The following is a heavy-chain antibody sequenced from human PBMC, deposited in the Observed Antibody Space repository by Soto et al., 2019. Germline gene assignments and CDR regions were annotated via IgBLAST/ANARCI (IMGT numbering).Heavy chain of an antibody. CDR2: ISGSGGST. CDR3: ARDGSSYYYDSSGYSRSAFDI. V-gene: IGHV3-23*01. Sequence: GGSLRLSCAASGFTFSSYAMSWVRQAPGKGLEWVSAISGSGGSTYYADSVKGRFTISRDNSKNTLYLQMNSLRSEDTAVYYCARDGSSYYYDSSGYSRSAFDIWGQGTMVTVSS. J-gene: IGHJ3*02. D-gene: IGHD3-22*01. CDR1: GFTFSSYA.